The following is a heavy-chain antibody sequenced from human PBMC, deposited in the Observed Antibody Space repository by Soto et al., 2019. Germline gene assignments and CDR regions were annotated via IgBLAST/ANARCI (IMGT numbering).Heavy chain of an antibody. J-gene: IGHJ3*02. D-gene: IGHD3-9*01. Sequence: PGGSLRLSCAASGVTFSNYSMSWVRQAPGKGLEWVSAIRISGDSTYYADSVKGRFTISRDNSKNTLYLQMNSLRAEDTAVYYCAKDCWGDILTALDAFDIWGQGTMVTVSS. CDR2: IRISGDST. CDR3: AKDCWGDILTALDAFDI. V-gene: IGHV3-23*01. CDR1: GVTFSNYS.